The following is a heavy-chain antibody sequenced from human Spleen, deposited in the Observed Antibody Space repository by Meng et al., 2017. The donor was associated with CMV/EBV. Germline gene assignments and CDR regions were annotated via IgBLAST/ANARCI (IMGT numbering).Heavy chain of an antibody. D-gene: IGHD2-8*01. CDR2: ISGSDGST. Sequence: VQLGESGGGVVQPGGSLRLSCAASGFTFSTYVMSWVRQAPGKGPEWVSAISGSDGSTHYTDSVKGRFTISRDNSKNTLYLQMNSLRAEDTAVYYCARETKWYFDYWGQGTLVTVSS. CDR3: ARETKWYFDY. J-gene: IGHJ4*02. V-gene: IGHV3-23*04. CDR1: GFTFSTYV.